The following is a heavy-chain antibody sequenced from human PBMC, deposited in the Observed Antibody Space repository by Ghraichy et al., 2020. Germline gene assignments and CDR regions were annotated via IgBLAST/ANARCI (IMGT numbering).Heavy chain of an antibody. D-gene: IGHD6-19*01. CDR1: GFNFNRFA. Sequence: GESLNISCVGSGFNFNRFAMSWVRQAPGKGLEWVASVNSGGNAYYADSVQGRFTVSRDNSKNMLSLQMGSLRADDTAIYYCAKDHISSGWPSFDHWGQGIPVSVS. CDR3: AKDHISSGWPSFDH. CDR2: VNSGGNA. V-gene: IGHV3-23*01. J-gene: IGHJ4*02.